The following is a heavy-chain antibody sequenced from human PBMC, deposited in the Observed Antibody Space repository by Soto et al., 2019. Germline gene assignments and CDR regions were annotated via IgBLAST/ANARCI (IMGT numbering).Heavy chain of an antibody. CDR1: GASISAGHW. CDR3: ARDRGTTMTGDAFDV. Sequence: QVQLQESGPGLVKPSGTLSLTCTVSGASISAGHWWSWVRQSPGKGLEWIGEIYQTGTTDYNPSLKSRVFISVDNSKNQFSLKLRAGTAADTAREYGARDRGTTMTGDAFDVWGRGIMVTVSS. CDR2: IYQTGTT. V-gene: IGHV4-4*02. J-gene: IGHJ3*01. D-gene: IGHD3-16*01.